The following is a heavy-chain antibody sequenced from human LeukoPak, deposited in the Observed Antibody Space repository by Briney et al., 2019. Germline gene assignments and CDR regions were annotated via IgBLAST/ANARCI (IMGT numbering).Heavy chain of an antibody. D-gene: IGHD1-14*01. J-gene: IGHJ5*02. Sequence: PGGSLRLSCAASGFTFSSYGMHWVRQAPGKGLEWVAVIWYDGSNKYYADSVKGRFTISRDNSKNTLYMQMNSLRAEDTAVYYCARDPVTGTTGGWFDPWGQGTLVTVSS. CDR2: IWYDGSNK. CDR3: ARDPVTGTTGGWFDP. V-gene: IGHV3-33*01. CDR1: GFTFSSYG.